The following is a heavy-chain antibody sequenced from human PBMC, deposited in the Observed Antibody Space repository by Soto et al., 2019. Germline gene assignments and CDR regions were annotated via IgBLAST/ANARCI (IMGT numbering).Heavy chain of an antibody. CDR2: IDWDDDK. CDR3: AHPSTAARGLDAFVI. D-gene: IGHD6-6*01. CDR1: GFSLSTSGVG. Sequence: QITLKESGPTLVKPTQTLTLTCTFSGFSLSTSGVGVGWIRQPPGXALAWLALIDWDDDKRYSPSLKSRLTITNDTSKNQAVLTMTNMDPVDTATYYSAHPSTAARGLDAFVIGGQGTMVTVSS. V-gene: IGHV2-5*02. J-gene: IGHJ3*02.